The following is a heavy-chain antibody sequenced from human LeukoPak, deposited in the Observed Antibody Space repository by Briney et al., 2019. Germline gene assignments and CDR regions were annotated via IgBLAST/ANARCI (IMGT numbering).Heavy chain of an antibody. V-gene: IGHV3-33*01. CDR1: GFTFSSYG. Sequence: GRSLRLSCAGSGFTFSSYGMHWVRQAPGKGLEWVAVIWYDGSNKYYADSVKGRFTISRDNSKNTLYLQMNSLRAEDTAVYYCARTTGYCSGGSCYTDDYFDYWGQGTLVTVSS. J-gene: IGHJ4*02. CDR2: IWYDGSNK. CDR3: ARTTGYCSGGSCYTDDYFDY. D-gene: IGHD2-15*01.